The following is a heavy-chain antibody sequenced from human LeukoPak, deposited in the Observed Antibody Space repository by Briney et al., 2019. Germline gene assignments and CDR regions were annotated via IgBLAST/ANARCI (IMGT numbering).Heavy chain of an antibody. CDR1: GFTFSSYE. J-gene: IGHJ4*02. Sequence: GGSLRLSCVASGFTFSSYEMNWVRQAPGKGLEWVSYISSSGGNRYYADSVKGRFTISRDNAKNSLYLQMNSLRAEDTAVYYCARDGTTVTQYDFDYWGQGTPVTVSS. CDR2: ISSSGGNR. V-gene: IGHV3-48*03. D-gene: IGHD4-17*01. CDR3: ARDGTTVTQYDFDY.